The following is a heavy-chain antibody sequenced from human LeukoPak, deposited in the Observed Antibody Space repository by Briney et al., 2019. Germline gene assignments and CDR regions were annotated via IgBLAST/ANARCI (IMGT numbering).Heavy chain of an antibody. CDR2: ISAYNGNT. J-gene: IGHJ4*02. Sequence: ASVKVSCKASGYTFTSYGISWVRQAPGQGLEWMGWISAYNGNTNYAQKLQSRVTMTTDTSTSTAYMELRSLRSDDTAVYYCARGGLGYCGGDCPDRKFDYWGQGTLVTVSS. V-gene: IGHV1-18*01. CDR1: GYTFTSYG. CDR3: ARGGLGYCGGDCPDRKFDY. D-gene: IGHD2-21*02.